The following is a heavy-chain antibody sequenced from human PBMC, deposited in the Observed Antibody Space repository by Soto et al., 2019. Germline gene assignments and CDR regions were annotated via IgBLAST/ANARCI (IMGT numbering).Heavy chain of an antibody. CDR3: ARDGMVRGVIPSDY. D-gene: IGHD3-10*01. Sequence: QVQLVESGGGVVQPGRSLRLSCAASGFTFSSYAMHWVRQAPGKGLEWVAVISYDGSNKYYADSVKGRFTISRDNSKNTLYLQMNSLRAEDTAVYYCARDGMVRGVIPSDYWGQGTLVTVSS. J-gene: IGHJ4*02. V-gene: IGHV3-30-3*01. CDR2: ISYDGSNK. CDR1: GFTFSSYA.